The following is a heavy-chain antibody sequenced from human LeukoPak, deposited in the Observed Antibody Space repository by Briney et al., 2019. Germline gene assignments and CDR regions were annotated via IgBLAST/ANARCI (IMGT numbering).Heavy chain of an antibody. V-gene: IGHV4-34*01. CDR1: GGSFSGYY. CDR2: INHSGST. Sequence: PSETLSLTCDVYGGSFSGYYWSWIRQPPEKGPEWIGEINHSGSTNYNPSLKSRVTISVDKSKNQFSLKLSSVTAADTAVYYCARVSGYLFDYWGQGTLVTVSS. D-gene: IGHD3-3*01. J-gene: IGHJ4*02. CDR3: ARVSGYLFDY.